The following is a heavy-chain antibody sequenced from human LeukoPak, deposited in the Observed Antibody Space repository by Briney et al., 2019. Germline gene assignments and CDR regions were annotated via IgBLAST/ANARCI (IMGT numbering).Heavy chain of an antibody. CDR2: INHNAEMI. CDR1: GFPFGDYV. D-gene: IGHD3-9*01. V-gene: IGHV3-48*02. J-gene: IGHJ4*01. Sequence: GGSLRLSCEASGFPFGDYVMSWVRQAPGKGLEWIAYINHNAEMIFYPDFVKGRSTISRDNAKNSLYLQMNALRYEDTAIYYCARDHDWAFDLWGQGTLVTVSS. CDR3: ARDHDWAFDL.